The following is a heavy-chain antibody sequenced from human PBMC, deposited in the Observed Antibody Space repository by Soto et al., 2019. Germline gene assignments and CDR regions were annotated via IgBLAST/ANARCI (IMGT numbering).Heavy chain of an antibody. CDR3: AKEQLAMTVVVADYFDS. CDR2: ISYDGGSK. J-gene: IGHJ4*02. V-gene: IGHV3-30*18. CDR1: GFTFSTYG. D-gene: IGHD3-22*01. Sequence: QVQLVESGGGVVQPGTSLRLSCAASGFTFSTYGIHWVRQAPGKGLEWVALISYDGGSKYYGDSVKGRFIISRDNSHNTVSLQMNSLRADDTAVYFCAKEQLAMTVVVADYFDSWGQGTLATVSS.